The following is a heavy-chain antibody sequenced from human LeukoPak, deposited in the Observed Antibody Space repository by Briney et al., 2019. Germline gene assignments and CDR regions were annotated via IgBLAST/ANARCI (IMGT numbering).Heavy chain of an antibody. CDR2: IDHSGNT. Sequence: PSETLSLTCTVSVGSISSYYWSWIRQPPGEGLEWIAYIDHSGNTNYNPSPKSRVTISRDMSKNQFSLKLTSVTAADTAMYYCARVGSWYYFDYWGQGILVTVSS. CDR3: ARVGSWYYFDY. J-gene: IGHJ4*02. D-gene: IGHD6-19*01. V-gene: IGHV4-59*01. CDR1: VGSISSYY.